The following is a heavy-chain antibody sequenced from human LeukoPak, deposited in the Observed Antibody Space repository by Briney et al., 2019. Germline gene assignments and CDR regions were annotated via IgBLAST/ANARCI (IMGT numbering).Heavy chain of an antibody. CDR3: ARESRTVEMPTSIHGHWLDP. V-gene: IGHV4-59*12. CDR2: IYFSGIT. CDR1: GGSISSYY. Sequence: SETLSLTCTVSGGSISSYYWSWIRQPPGKGLEWIGRIYFSGITTYNPSLKSRVTISVDTSKNQFSLKLSSVTAADTAVYYRARESRTVEMPTSIHGHWLDPWGQGTLVTVSS. D-gene: IGHD5-24*01. J-gene: IGHJ5*02.